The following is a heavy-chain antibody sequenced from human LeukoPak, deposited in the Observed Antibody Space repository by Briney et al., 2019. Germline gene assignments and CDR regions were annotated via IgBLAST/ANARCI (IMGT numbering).Heavy chain of an antibody. CDR3: ATHSSGYYYPDY. D-gene: IGHD3-22*01. CDR1: GFTFSSYS. Sequence: PGGSLRLSCAASGFTFSSYSMNWVRQAPGKGLEWVSSISSSSSYIYYADSVKGRFTISRDNSKNTLYLQMNSLRAEDTAVYYCATHSSGYYYPDYWGQGTLVTVSS. V-gene: IGHV3-21*04. J-gene: IGHJ4*02. CDR2: ISSSSSYI.